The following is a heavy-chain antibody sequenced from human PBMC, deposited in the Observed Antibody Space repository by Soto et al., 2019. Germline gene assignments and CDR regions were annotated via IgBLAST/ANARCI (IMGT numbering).Heavy chain of an antibody. CDR3: ARDRVMRGNSYYYGMDV. D-gene: IGHD2-21*01. CDR1: GGAFNSFA. Sequence: QVQLVQSGAEVKKPGSSVKVSCKASGGAFNSFAITWVRQAPGQGLEWMGEIIPFFSAPNYAQRLQGRITITADESTRTAYMELRSLRSEDTAIYCCARDRVMRGNSYYYGMDVWGQGTTVTVSS. CDR2: IIPFFSAP. V-gene: IGHV1-69*12. J-gene: IGHJ6*02.